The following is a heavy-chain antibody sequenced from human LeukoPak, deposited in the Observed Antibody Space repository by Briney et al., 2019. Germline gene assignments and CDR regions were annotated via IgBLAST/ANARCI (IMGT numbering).Heavy chain of an antibody. J-gene: IGHJ3*02. Sequence: SETLSLTCSVSGGSISRSSYYWGWIRQPPGKGLEWIGSIYYSGSTHYNPSLKSRVAMSVDTSKNQFSLKLSSVTAADTAVYYCAREGTMIVDAFDIWGQGTMVTVSS. CDR1: GGSISRSSYY. D-gene: IGHD3-22*01. CDR3: AREGTMIVDAFDI. V-gene: IGHV4-39*07. CDR2: IYYSGST.